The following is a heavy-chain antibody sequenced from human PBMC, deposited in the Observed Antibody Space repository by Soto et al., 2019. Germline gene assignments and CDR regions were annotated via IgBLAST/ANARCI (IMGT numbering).Heavy chain of an antibody. CDR3: AYITITYGGGIGDDAFDI. Sequence: QITLKESGPTLVRPTQPLTLTCTFSGFSLTTPGVGVGWIRQPPGEALDWLAVIYWDDDRRYSPSLRSRLTITKDTSKKQVVLIMTNMDPVETATYFCAYITITYGGGIGDDAFDIWGQGTMVTVSS. CDR2: IYWDDDR. J-gene: IGHJ3*02. D-gene: IGHD3-16*01. V-gene: IGHV2-5*02. CDR1: GFSLTTPGVG.